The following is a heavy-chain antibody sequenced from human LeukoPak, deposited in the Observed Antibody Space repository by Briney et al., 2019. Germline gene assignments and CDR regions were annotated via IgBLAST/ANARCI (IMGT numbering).Heavy chain of an antibody. D-gene: IGHD3-10*01. J-gene: IGHJ4*02. CDR2: ITSVSIDI. V-gene: IGHV3-21*01. CDR1: GFTVSSNY. Sequence: GGSLRLSCAASGFTVSSNYMSWVRQAPGKGLEWVASITSVSIDIYYADSVKGRFTISRDNAKKSLFLQMNRLRAEDTAVYYCARDFGVGDPYWGQGTLVTVSS. CDR3: ARDFGVGDPY.